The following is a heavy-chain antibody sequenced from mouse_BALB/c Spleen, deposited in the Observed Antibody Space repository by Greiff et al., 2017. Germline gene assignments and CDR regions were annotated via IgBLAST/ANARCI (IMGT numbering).Heavy chain of an antibody. J-gene: IGHJ2*01. CDR3: TRATVVAGGYYFDY. D-gene: IGHD1-1*01. V-gene: IGHV1-69*02. CDR1: GYTFTSYW. CDR2: IYPSDSYT. Sequence: QEQLKQPGAELVRPGASVKLSCKASGYTFTSYWINWVKQRPGQGLEWIGNIYPSDSYTNYNQKFKDKATLTVDKSSSTAYMQLSSPTSEDSAVYYCTRATVVAGGYYFDYWGQGTTLTVSS.